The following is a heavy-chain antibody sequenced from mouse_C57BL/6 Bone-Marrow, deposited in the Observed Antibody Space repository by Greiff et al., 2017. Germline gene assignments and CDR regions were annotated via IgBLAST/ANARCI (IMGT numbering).Heavy chain of an antibody. J-gene: IGHJ2*01. D-gene: IGHD1-1*01. CDR2: IYPGNGDT. CDR1: GYTFTSYN. CDR3: AIRFYYYDYFDY. V-gene: IGHV1-12*01. Sequence: QVQLQQSGAELVRPGASVKMSCKASGYTFTSYNMHWVKQTPRQGLEWIGAIYPGNGDTSYNQKFKGQATLTVDKSSSTAYMQLSSLTSEDSAVYFCAIRFYYYDYFDYWGQGTTLTVSA.